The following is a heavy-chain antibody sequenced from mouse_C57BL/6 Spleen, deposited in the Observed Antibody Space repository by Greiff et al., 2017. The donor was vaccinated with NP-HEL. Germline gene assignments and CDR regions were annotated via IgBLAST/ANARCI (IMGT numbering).Heavy chain of an antibody. D-gene: IGHD2-3*01. CDR2: ISNGGGST. J-gene: IGHJ2*01. Sequence: DVKLVESGGGLVQPGGSLKLSCAASGFTFSDYYMYWVRQTPEKRLEWVAYISNGGGSTYYPDTVKGRFTISRDNAKNTLYLQKSRLKSEDTAMYYCAGGDGYYWGQGTTLTVSS. V-gene: IGHV5-12*01. CDR1: GFTFSDYY. CDR3: AGGDGYY.